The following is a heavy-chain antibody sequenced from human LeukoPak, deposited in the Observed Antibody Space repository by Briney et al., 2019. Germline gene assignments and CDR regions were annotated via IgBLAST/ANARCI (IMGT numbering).Heavy chain of an antibody. CDR3: ASAIAVPAWAFDI. Sequence: SETLSLTCTVSGDSIRSYYWSWLRQPPGKGLEWIGYIYYSGSTSYNPSLNRRVTISLDTSKNQFSLKLNSVTAADTAVYYCASAIAVPAWAFDIWGRGTMVTVSS. CDR2: IYYSGST. D-gene: IGHD6-19*01. J-gene: IGHJ3*02. V-gene: IGHV4-59*01. CDR1: GDSIRSYY.